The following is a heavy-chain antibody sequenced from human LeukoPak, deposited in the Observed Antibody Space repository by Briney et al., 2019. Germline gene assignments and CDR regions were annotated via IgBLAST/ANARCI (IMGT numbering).Heavy chain of an antibody. J-gene: IGHJ4*02. CDR2: IKSKTDGGTT. CDR1: RFTFSNAW. D-gene: IGHD6-13*01. V-gene: IGHV3-15*01. CDR3: TTGQKRGPKYSSSWYYFDY. Sequence: GGSLSLSCAASRFTFSNAWMGWVRQAPGKGLEWVGRIKSKTDGGTTDYAAPVKGRFTISRDDSKNTLYLQMNSLKTEDTAVYYCTTGQKRGPKYSSSWYYFDYWGQGTLVTVSS.